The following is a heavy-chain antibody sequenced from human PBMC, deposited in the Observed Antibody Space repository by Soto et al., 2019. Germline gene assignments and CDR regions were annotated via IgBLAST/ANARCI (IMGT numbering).Heavy chain of an antibody. CDR3: AKGLGYTVTQTFDY. Sequence: EVQLLESGGGLVRPGESLRLSCTASGFSFNNYAMHWVRQAPGKGLEWVSLISDTGGGAYNADSVQGRFTISRDNSKNTLYLQINSLRAEDTAIYYCAKGLGYTVTQTFDYWGQGALVTVSS. CDR1: GFSFNNYA. V-gene: IGHV3-23*01. D-gene: IGHD4-17*01. CDR2: ISDTGGGA. J-gene: IGHJ4*02.